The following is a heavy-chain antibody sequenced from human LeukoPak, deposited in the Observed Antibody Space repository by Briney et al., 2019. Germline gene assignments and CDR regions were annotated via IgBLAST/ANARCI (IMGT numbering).Heavy chain of an antibody. CDR3: ARDIYSKYVDV. D-gene: IGHD2-15*01. V-gene: IGHV3-33*01. J-gene: IGHJ2*01. CDR1: GFIFRSHG. Sequence: GGSLRLPCAASGFIFRSHGMHWVRQAPGKGLEGVAVIWYDGSNKYYADSVKGRFTISRDNSKNTLSLQMNSLRAEDTAVYYCARDIYSKYVDVWGRGTLVTVSS. CDR2: IWYDGSNK.